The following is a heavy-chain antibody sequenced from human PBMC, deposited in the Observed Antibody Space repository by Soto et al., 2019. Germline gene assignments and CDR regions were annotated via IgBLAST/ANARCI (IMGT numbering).Heavy chain of an antibody. CDR3: ASPSDSSSWYFYDY. CDR1: GYTSTGYY. V-gene: IGHV1-2*02. Sequence: ASVKVSCKASGYTSTGYYMHWVRQAPGQGLEWMGWINPNSGGTNYAQKFQGRVTMTRDTSISTAYMELSRLRSDDTAVYYCASPSDSSSWYFYDYWGQGTLVTVSS. D-gene: IGHD6-13*01. CDR2: INPNSGGT. J-gene: IGHJ4*02.